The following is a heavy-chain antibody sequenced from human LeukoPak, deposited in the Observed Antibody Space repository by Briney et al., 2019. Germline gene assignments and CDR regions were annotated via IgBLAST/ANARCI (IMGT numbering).Heavy chain of an antibody. CDR3: ATATTVTNAFDI. CDR1: GFTFSSYA. V-gene: IGHV3-23*01. CDR2: ISDSGGTT. Sequence: PGGSLRLSCAASGFTFSSYAMSWVRQAPGKGLEWVSGISDSGGTTYYPDSVKGRFTISRDNSKNTLYLQMNSLRAEDTAVYYCATATTVTNAFDIWGQGTMVTVSS. D-gene: IGHD4-17*01. J-gene: IGHJ3*02.